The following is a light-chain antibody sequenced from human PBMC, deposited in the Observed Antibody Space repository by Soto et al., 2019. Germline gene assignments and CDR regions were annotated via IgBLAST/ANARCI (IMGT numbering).Light chain of an antibody. CDR3: QQSYTTPIT. CDR1: QSIATY. Sequence: DIQMTQSPSSLSASVGDRVTITCRASQSIATYLNWYQQKLGQAPKLLIYAASFLQSGVPSTFSGSGSGTDFTLTITSLQPEDFATYYCQQSYTTPITFGPGTKVDIK. J-gene: IGKJ3*01. CDR2: AAS. V-gene: IGKV1-39*01.